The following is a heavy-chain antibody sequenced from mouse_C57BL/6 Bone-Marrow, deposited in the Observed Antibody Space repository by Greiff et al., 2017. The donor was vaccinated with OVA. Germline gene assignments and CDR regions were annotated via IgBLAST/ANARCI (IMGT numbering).Heavy chain of an antibody. CDR2: ISYDGSN. CDR1: GYSITSGYY. Sequence: EVKLLESGPGLVKPSQSLSLTCSVTGYSITSGYYWNWIRQFPGNKLEWMGYISYDGSNNYNPSLKNRISITRDTSKNQFFLKLNSVTTEYTATYYCATPYGNYPAWFAYWGQGTLVTVSA. J-gene: IGHJ3*01. V-gene: IGHV3-6*01. CDR3: ATPYGNYPAWFAY. D-gene: IGHD2-1*01.